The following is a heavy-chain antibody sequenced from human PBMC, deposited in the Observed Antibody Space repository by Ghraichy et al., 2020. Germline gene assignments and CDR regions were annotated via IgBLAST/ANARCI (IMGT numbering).Heavy chain of an antibody. CDR2: INPNSGGT. CDR3: ARDRGYDPPRSWFDP. Sequence: ASVKVSCKASGYTFTGYYMHWVRQAPGQGLEWMGWINPNSGGTNYAQKFQGRVTMTRDTSISTAYMELSRLRSDDTAVYYCARDRGYDPPRSWFDPWGQGTLVTVSS. CDR1: GYTFTGYY. V-gene: IGHV1-2*02. J-gene: IGHJ5*02. D-gene: IGHD5-12*01.